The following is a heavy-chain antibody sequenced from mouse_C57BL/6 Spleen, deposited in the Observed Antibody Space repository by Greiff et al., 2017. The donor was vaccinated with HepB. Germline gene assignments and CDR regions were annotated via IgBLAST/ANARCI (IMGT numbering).Heavy chain of an antibody. Sequence: EVKLQESGPGMVKPSQSLSLTCTVTGYSITSGYDWHWIRHFPGNKLEWMGYISYSGSTNYNPSLKSRISITHDTSKNHFFLKLNSVTTEDTATYYCAREDYSYAMDYWGQGTSVTVSS. V-gene: IGHV3-1*01. J-gene: IGHJ4*01. CDR3: AREDYSYAMDY. D-gene: IGHD2-13*01. CDR2: ISYSGST. CDR1: GYSITSGYD.